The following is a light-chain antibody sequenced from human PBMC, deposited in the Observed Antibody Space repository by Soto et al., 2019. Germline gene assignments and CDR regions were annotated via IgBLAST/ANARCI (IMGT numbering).Light chain of an antibody. CDR1: SSDIGAYNY. V-gene: IGLV2-14*01. CDR3: SSYTIISTRV. Sequence: QSALTQPASVSGSPGQSITISCTGTSSDIGAYNYVSWYQQHPGKAPKLMIYEVSNRPSGVSNRFSGSKSVNTASLTISGLQADDEADYYCSSYTIISTRVFGTGTKLTVL. J-gene: IGLJ1*01. CDR2: EVS.